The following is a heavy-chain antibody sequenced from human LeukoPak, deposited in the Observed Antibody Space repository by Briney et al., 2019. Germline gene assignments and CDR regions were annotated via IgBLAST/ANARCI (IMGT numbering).Heavy chain of an antibody. CDR1: GFTFTSYS. Sequence: GGTLRLSCAASGFTFTSYSMNWVRHAPGKGLEWVSYISSSSDTIYYADSVKGRFTMSRDNAKNSLYLQMNSLKDEDTAVYYCARYCSGGSCYSDYWGQGTLVTVSS. D-gene: IGHD2-15*01. J-gene: IGHJ4*02. CDR3: ARYCSGGSCYSDY. V-gene: IGHV3-48*02. CDR2: ISSSSDTI.